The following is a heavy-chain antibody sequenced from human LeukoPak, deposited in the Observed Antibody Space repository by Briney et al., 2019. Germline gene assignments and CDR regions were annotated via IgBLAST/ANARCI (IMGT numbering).Heavy chain of an antibody. CDR2: IYSGGST. J-gene: IGHJ6*02. D-gene: IGHD3-10*01. CDR1: GFTVSSNY. CDR3: ARDPRLPTSGLYGMDV. V-gene: IGHV3-66*01. Sequence: GGSLRLSCAASGFTVSSNYMSWVRQAPGKGLEWVSVIYSGGSTYYADSVKGGFTISRDNSKNTLYLQMNSLRAEDTAVYYCARDPRLPTSGLYGMDVWGQGTTVTVSS.